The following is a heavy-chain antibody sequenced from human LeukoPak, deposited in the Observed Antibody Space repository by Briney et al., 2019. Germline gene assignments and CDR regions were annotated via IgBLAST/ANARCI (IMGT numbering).Heavy chain of an antibody. D-gene: IGHD3-3*01. CDR1: GFTFSSYS. V-gene: IGHV3-21*01. CDR2: ISSSSSYI. CDR3: ARDAGYYDFWSGPDYFDY. J-gene: IGHJ4*02. Sequence: GGSLRLSCAASGFTFSSYSMNWVRQAPGKGLEWVSSISSSSSYIYYADSVKGRFTISRDSAKNSLYLQMNSLRAEDTAVYYCARDAGYYDFWSGPDYFDYWGQGTLVTVSS.